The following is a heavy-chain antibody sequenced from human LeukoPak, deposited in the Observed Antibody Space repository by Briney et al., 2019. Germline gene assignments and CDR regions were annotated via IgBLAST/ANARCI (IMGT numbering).Heavy chain of an antibody. CDR1: GYTFTGYY. D-gene: IGHD3-10*01. J-gene: IGHJ4*02. Sequence: ASVKVSCKASGYTFTGYYMHWVRQAPGQGLEWMGWINPNSGGTNYAQKFQGRVTMTRDTSISTAYMELSRLRSDDTAMYYCATTPGKLWFGELSRWGQGTLVTVSS. V-gene: IGHV1-2*02. CDR2: INPNSGGT. CDR3: ATTPGKLWFGELSR.